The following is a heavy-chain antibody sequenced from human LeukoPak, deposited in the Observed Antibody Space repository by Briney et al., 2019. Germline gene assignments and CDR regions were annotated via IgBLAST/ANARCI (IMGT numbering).Heavy chain of an antibody. D-gene: IGHD3-22*01. CDR1: GGSFSGYY. CDR2: INHSGST. V-gene: IGHV4-34*01. J-gene: IGHJ4*02. Sequence: PSETLSLTCAVYGGSFSGYYWSWIRQPPGKGLEWIGEINHSGSTNYNPSLKSRVTISVDTSKNQFSLKLSSVTAADTAVYYCARGGGYDSSGYYYVFDYWGRGTLVTVSS. CDR3: ARGGGYDSSGYYYVFDY.